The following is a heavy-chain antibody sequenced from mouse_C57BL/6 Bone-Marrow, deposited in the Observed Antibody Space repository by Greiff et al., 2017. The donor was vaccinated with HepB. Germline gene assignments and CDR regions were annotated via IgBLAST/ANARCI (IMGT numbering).Heavy chain of an antibody. CDR1: GYTFTGYW. D-gene: IGHD2-2*01. Sequence: VQLVESGAELMKPGASVKLSCKATGYTFTGYWIEWVKQRPGHGLEWIGEILPGSGSTNYNEKFKGKATFTADTSSNTAYMQLSSLTTEDSAIYYCARCLLWLRRRFYAMDYWGQGTSVTVSS. J-gene: IGHJ4*01. CDR3: ARCLLWLRRRFYAMDY. CDR2: ILPGSGST. V-gene: IGHV1-9*01.